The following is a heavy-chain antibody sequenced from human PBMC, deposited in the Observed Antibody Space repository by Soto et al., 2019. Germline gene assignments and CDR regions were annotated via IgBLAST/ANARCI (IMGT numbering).Heavy chain of an antibody. D-gene: IGHD6-13*01. Sequence: PGWSLRLSCAASRFIFNSYSMNWVRQAPGKGLEWVSSISSSSSYIYYANSVKGRFTISRDNAKNSLYLQMNSLRAEDTAVYYCARAPGAAARPPFDYWGRGTLVTVSS. V-gene: IGHV3-21*01. J-gene: IGHJ4*02. CDR3: ARAPGAAARPPFDY. CDR2: ISSSSSYI. CDR1: RFIFNSYS.